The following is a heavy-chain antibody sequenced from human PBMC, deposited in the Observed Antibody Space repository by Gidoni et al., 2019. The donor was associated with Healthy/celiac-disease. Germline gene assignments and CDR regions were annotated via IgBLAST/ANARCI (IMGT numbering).Heavy chain of an antibody. Sequence: EVQLLESGGGLVQPGGSLRLSCAASGFTFSSYALSWVRQAPGKGLEWVSAISGSGGSTYYADSVKGRFTISRDNSKNTLYLQMNSLRAEDTAVYYCAKDSGSGWQRVVSPYFQHWGQDTLVTVSS. CDR1: GFTFSSYA. CDR2: ISGSGGST. CDR3: AKDSGSGWQRVVSPYFQH. V-gene: IGHV3-23*01. J-gene: IGHJ1*01. D-gene: IGHD6-19*01.